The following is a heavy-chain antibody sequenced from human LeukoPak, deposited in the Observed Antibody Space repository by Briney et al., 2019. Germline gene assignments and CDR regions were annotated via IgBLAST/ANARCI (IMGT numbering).Heavy chain of an antibody. J-gene: IGHJ4*02. CDR2: ISGSGGST. Sequence: PGVSQRLSCAASGLTYSIYAMSWAPHARGKGREWVSAISGSGGSTYYADSVKGRFTISRDNSKNTLYLQMNSLRAEDTAVYYCAKGTRRSSNTLPSSQGWGQGTLVTVSS. D-gene: IGHD2-2*01. CDR3: AKGTRRSSNTLPSSQG. V-gene: IGHV3-23*01. CDR1: GLTYSIYA.